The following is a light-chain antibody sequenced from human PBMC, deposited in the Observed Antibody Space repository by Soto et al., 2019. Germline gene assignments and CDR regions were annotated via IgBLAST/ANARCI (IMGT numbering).Light chain of an antibody. CDR2: DAS. Sequence: DIQMTQSPTSLSASVGDRVTITCRASQTINKNLNWYRHKLGKAPELLIYDASDSQAGVPSRFSGSGSGTDFTLIISGLPPEDFATYYCQQSYNSPYTFGQGTKLEIK. CDR1: QTINKN. J-gene: IGKJ2*01. V-gene: IGKV1-39*01. CDR3: QQSYNSPYT.